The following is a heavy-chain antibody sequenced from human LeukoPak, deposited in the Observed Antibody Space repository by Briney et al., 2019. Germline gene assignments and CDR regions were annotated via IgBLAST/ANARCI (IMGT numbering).Heavy chain of an antibody. J-gene: IGHJ4*02. Sequence: SGGSLRLSCAASGFTVSSNYMSWLRQPPGKGLEWIGSIYYSGSTYYNPSLKSRVTISADTSKDQFSLKLRYVSAADTAVYFCARHRWMEVYGSGSYYLDHWGQGTLVTVSS. CDR3: ARHRWMEVYGSGSYYLDH. CDR1: GFTVSSNY. D-gene: IGHD3-10*01. V-gene: IGHV4-39*01. CDR2: IYYSGST.